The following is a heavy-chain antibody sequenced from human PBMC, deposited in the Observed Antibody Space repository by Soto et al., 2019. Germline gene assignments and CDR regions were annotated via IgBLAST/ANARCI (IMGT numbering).Heavy chain of an antibody. CDR3: AGDEWRTMVGATAYYYGMDV. CDR2: ISAYNGNT. Sequence: ASVKVSCKASGNTFTSYGISWVRQAPGQGLEWMGWISAYNGNTNYAQKLQGRVTMTTDTSTSTAYMELRSLRSDDTAVYYCAGDEWRTMVGATAYYYGMDVWGQGTTVTVSS. CDR1: GNTFTSYG. D-gene: IGHD1-26*01. J-gene: IGHJ6*02. V-gene: IGHV1-18*04.